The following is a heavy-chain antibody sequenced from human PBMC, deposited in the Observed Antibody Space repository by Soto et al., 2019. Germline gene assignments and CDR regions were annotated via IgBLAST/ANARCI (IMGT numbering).Heavy chain of an antibody. V-gene: IGHV4-59*01. CDR3: ARHPGYYDILTGYSTYYFDY. CDR1: GGSISSYY. J-gene: IGHJ4*02. CDR2: IYFSGNT. D-gene: IGHD3-9*01. Sequence: SETLSLTCTVSGGSISSYYWSWIRQPPGKGLEWIGYIYFSGNTNYNPSLKSRVTLSVDTSKNQFSLKLRSVTAADTAVYYCARHPGYYDILTGYSTYYFDYWGQGILVTVSS.